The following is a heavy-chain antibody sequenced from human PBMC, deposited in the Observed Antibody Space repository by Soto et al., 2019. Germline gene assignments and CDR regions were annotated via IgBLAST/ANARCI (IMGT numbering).Heavy chain of an antibody. CDR1: GFTFNDSA. Sequence: PGGSLRLSCTASGFTFNDSAMTWVRQAPGKGLEWVSGISGRGDAKYYAASVRGRFTIFRGNAKNSLYLQMNSLRAEDAAVYYCARSTSASQAIIYLTYYGLDVWGQGTTVTVSS. CDR2: ISGRGDAK. CDR3: ARSTSASQAIIYLTYYGLDV. V-gene: IGHV3-21*01. D-gene: IGHD5-18*01. J-gene: IGHJ6*02.